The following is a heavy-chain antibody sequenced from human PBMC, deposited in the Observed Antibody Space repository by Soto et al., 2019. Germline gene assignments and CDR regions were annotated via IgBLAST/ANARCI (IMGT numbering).Heavy chain of an antibody. CDR3: ARDGSGPFDF. V-gene: IGHV4-59*01. Sequence: ETLSLTCVVSGGSMTSYHWSWIRQPPGKGLEWIGYIYYTGSTNYNPSLKSRVTISVDTSKNQFSLKLSSVTAADTAVYYCARDGSGPFDFWGQGPLVTVSS. D-gene: IGHD1-1*01. CDR2: IYYTGST. CDR1: GGSMTSYH. J-gene: IGHJ4*02.